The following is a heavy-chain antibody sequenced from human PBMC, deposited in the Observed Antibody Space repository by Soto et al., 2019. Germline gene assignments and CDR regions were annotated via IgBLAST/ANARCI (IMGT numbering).Heavy chain of an antibody. Sequence: APVKVSCKASGYTFTGYYMHCVRQAPGQGLEWMGWINPNSGGTNYAQKFQGRVTMTRDTSISTAYMELSRLRSDDTAVYYCARANDGDSGYYYYGMDVWGQGTTVTVSS. J-gene: IGHJ6*02. CDR2: INPNSGGT. D-gene: IGHD4-17*01. CDR3: ARANDGDSGYYYYGMDV. CDR1: GYTFTGYY. V-gene: IGHV1-2*02.